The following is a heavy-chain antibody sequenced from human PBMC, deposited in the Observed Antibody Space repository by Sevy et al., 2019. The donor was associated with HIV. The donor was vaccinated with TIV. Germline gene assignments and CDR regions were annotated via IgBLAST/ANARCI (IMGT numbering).Heavy chain of an antibody. CDR2: ISSSSTI. J-gene: IGHJ6*02. CDR1: GFTFSSYS. Sequence: GGSLRLSCAASGFTFSSYSMNWVRQAPGKGLEWVSYISSSSTIYYADSVKGRFTISRDNAKNSLYLQMNSLRDEDTAVYYCAREGYYDFWSGYPGLNYYYYGMDVWGQGTTVTVSS. V-gene: IGHV3-48*02. CDR3: AREGYYDFWSGYPGLNYYYYGMDV. D-gene: IGHD3-3*01.